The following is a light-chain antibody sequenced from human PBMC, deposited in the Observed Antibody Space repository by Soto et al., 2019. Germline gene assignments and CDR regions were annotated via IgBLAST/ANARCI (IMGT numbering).Light chain of an antibody. CDR3: QQYYSTPLT. V-gene: IGKV4-1*01. J-gene: IGKJ4*01. Sequence: DIVMTQSPDSQPVSLGERATINCKSSQSVLYSSNNKNYLAWYQQKPGQPPKLLIYWASTRESGVPDRFSGSGSGTDFSLTISSLQAEDVAVYYCQQYYSTPLTFGGGTTVEIK. CDR2: WAS. CDR1: QSVLYSSNNKNY.